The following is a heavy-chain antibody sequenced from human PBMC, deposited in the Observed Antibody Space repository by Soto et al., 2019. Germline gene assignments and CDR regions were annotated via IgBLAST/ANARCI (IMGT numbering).Heavy chain of an antibody. CDR3: ARDLHDYVSFRFDP. CDR2: ISTSSSYI. J-gene: IGHJ5*02. CDR1: GFTFSNYS. V-gene: IGHV3-21*01. Sequence: EVQLVESGGGLVKPGGSLRLSCAASGFTFSNYSMNWVRQAPGKGLEWVSSISTSSSYIYYADSLKGRFTISRDNAKNSLYRQMNSLRAEDPAVYYGARDLHDYVSFRFDPWGQGTLVTVSS. D-gene: IGHD3-16*01.